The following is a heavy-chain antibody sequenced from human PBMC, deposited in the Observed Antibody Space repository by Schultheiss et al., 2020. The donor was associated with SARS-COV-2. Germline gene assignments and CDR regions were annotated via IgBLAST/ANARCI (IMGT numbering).Heavy chain of an antibody. D-gene: IGHD6-19*01. CDR3: ATSTVAVHSYYYGLDV. CDR2: ISWNSGSI. J-gene: IGHJ6*02. CDR1: GFTFDDYA. Sequence: SLKISCAASGFTFDDYAMHWVRQAPGKGLEWVSGISWNSGSIGYADSVKGRFTISRDNSKNTLYLQMNSLRVEDTAVYYCATSTVAVHSYYYGLDVWGQGTTVTVSS. V-gene: IGHV3-9*01.